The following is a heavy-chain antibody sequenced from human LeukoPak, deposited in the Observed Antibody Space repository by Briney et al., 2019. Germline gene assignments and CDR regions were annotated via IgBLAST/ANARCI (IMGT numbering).Heavy chain of an antibody. CDR2: INRSGST. D-gene: IGHD1-26*01. V-gene: IGHV4-34*01. Sequence: PSETLSLTCDVYGGSFRGYYWSWIRQPPGKGLEWIGEINRSGSTNYNPSLKSRVTISVDTSKNQFSLKLTSVTAADTAVYYCARGVNSGYFDYCGQGTLVTVSS. CDR1: GGSFRGYY. J-gene: IGHJ4*02. CDR3: ARGVNSGYFDY.